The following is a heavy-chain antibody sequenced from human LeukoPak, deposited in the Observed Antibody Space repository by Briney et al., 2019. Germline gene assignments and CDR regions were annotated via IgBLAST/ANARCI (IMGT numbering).Heavy chain of an antibody. CDR2: IVPAFGTT. J-gene: IGHJ6*02. CDR1: GGTFSNYG. V-gene: IGHV1-69*06. D-gene: IGHD3-10*01. Sequence: GGSVKVSFKASGGTFSNYGFTWVRQAPGQGLECMGAIVPAFGTTNYAEKFQDRVTITADTSTSTVYMQLSSLRSEDTAVYYCARDGRVTMVRGVILGYYYYGMDVWGQGTTVTVSS. CDR3: ARDGRVTMVRGVILGYYYYGMDV.